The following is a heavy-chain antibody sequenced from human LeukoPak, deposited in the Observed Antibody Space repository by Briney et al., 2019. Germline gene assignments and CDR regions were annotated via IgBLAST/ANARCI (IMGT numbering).Heavy chain of an antibody. Sequence: PGGSLRLSCAASGFTFSSYAMSWVRQAPGKGLEWVSAISGSGGSTYYADSVKGRFTISRDNPKNTLYLQMNSLRAEDTAVYYCAKDPYYDSSGSQLFDIWGQGTMVTVSS. V-gene: IGHV3-23*01. CDR2: ISGSGGST. D-gene: IGHD3-22*01. CDR1: GFTFSSYA. J-gene: IGHJ3*02. CDR3: AKDPYYDSSGSQLFDI.